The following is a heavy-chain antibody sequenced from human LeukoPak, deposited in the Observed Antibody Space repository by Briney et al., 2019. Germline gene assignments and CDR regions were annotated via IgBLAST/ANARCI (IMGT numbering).Heavy chain of an antibody. Sequence: SETLSLTCTVFGGSISNFWGWIRQPPGKGLEWIGSIHYTGNTYYNASLKSRVTMSVDTSKNQFSLKLSSMTAADTAVYYCAKETSAYDSSGYFDYWGQGTLVTVSS. CDR1: GGSISNF. J-gene: IGHJ4*02. CDR2: IHYTGNT. V-gene: IGHV4-39*02. CDR3: AKETSAYDSSGYFDY. D-gene: IGHD3-22*01.